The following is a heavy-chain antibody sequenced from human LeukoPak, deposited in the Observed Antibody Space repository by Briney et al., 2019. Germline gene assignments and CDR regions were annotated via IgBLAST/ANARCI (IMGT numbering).Heavy chain of an antibody. CDR2: ISAYNGNT. CDR3: AREGGPYCDFWSGYYPFDY. D-gene: IGHD3-3*01. J-gene: IGHJ4*02. Sequence: ASVKVSCKASGYTFTSYGISWVPQAPGQGLEWMGWISAYNGNTNYAQKLQGRVTMTTDTSTSTAYMELRSLRSDDTAVYHCAREGGPYCDFWSGYYPFDYWGQGTLVTVSS. V-gene: IGHV1-18*01. CDR1: GYTFTSYG.